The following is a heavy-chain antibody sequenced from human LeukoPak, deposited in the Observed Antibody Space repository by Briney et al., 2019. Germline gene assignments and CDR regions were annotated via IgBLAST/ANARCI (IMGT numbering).Heavy chain of an antibody. J-gene: IGHJ3*02. CDR2: ISGSSGRT. CDR3: AKLGYCSSTSCYFYGAFDI. V-gene: IGHV3-23*01. D-gene: IGHD2-2*01. Sequence: GGSLRLSCAASGFTFSSYAMNWVRQAPGKGLEWVSAISGSSGRTYYEDSVKGRFTISRDNSKKTLFLQMNSLSADDTAVYYCAKLGYCSSTSCYFYGAFDIWGQGTMVTVSS. CDR1: GFTFSSYA.